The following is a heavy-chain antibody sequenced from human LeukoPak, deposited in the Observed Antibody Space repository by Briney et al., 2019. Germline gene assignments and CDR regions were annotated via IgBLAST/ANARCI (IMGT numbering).Heavy chain of an antibody. CDR1: GYTFTSYD. Sequence: GASVKVSCKASGYTFTSYDINWVRQAPGQGLEWMGGIIPIFGTANYAQKFQGRVTITTDESTSTAYMELSSLRSEDTAVYYCARVNRGPYFDWLGPDYYYYMDVWGKGTTVTVSS. CDR3: ARVNRGPYFDWLGPDYYYYMDV. CDR2: IIPIFGTA. J-gene: IGHJ6*03. V-gene: IGHV1-69*05. D-gene: IGHD3-9*01.